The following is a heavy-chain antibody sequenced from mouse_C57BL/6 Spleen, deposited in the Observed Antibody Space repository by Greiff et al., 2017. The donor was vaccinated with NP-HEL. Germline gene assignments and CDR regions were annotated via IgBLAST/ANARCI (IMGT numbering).Heavy chain of an antibody. J-gene: IGHJ2*01. Sequence: QVQLQQPGTELVKPGASVKLSCKASGYTFTSYWMHWVKQRPGQGLEWIGNINPSNGGTNYNEKFKSKATLTVDKSSSTAYLQLSSLTSEDSAVYYCAISSGYAYYFDDWGKGTTLTVSS. CDR3: AISSGYAYYFDD. D-gene: IGHD3-2*02. V-gene: IGHV1-53*01. CDR1: GYTFTSYW. CDR2: INPSNGGT.